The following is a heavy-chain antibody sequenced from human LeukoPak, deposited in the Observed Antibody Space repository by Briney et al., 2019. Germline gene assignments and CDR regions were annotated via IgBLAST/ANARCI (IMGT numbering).Heavy chain of an antibody. D-gene: IGHD3-9*01. Sequence: GGSLRLSCAASGFTVSSNYMSWVRQAPGKGLEWVSVIYSGGSTYYADSVKGRFTISRDNSKNTLYLQMNSLRAEDTAVYYCARGLRSSYDILTGHFDYWGQGTLVTVSS. J-gene: IGHJ4*02. CDR1: GFTVSSNY. V-gene: IGHV3-53*01. CDR3: ARGLRSSYDILTGHFDY. CDR2: IYSGGST.